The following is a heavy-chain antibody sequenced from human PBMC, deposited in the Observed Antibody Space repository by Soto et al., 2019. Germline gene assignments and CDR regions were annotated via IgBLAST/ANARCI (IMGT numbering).Heavy chain of an antibody. V-gene: IGHV1-2*04. CDR2: INPNSGGT. CDR1: GYTFTGYY. D-gene: IGHD3-22*01. CDR3: ARERRSGYYPRSWYFDL. J-gene: IGHJ2*01. Sequence: QVQLVQSGAEVKKPGASVKVSCKASGYTFTGYYMHWVRQAPGQGLEWMGWINPNSGGTNYAQKFQGWVTMTRDTSXSXXYMELSRLRSDDTAVYYCARERRSGYYPRSWYFDLWGRGTLVTVSS.